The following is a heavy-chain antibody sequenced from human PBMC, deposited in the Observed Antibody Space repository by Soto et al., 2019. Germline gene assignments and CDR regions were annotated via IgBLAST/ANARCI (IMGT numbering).Heavy chain of an antibody. CDR1: GFNLSHYG. Sequence: LRLSCAAYGFNLSHYGMHWVRQAPGKGLEWVSLTSYDGNKKYYGGSVEGRFTVSRDNSKKTVFLQMNSLRPEDTAVYYCAKGATSWSVYYYGMDVWGQGTAVTVSS. V-gene: IGHV3-30*18. CDR2: TSYDGNKK. CDR3: AKGATSWSVYYYGMDV. J-gene: IGHJ6*02. D-gene: IGHD2-2*01.